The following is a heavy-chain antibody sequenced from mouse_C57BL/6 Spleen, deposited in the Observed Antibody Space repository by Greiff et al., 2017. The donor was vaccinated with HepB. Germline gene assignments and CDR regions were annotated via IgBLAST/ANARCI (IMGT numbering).Heavy chain of an antibody. J-gene: IGHJ4*01. CDR1: GFTFSSYA. V-gene: IGHV5-4*03. CDR3: ARGIYYGSPYAMDY. Sequence: EVKLMESGGGLVKPGGSLKLSCAASGFTFSSYAMSWVRQTPEKRLEWVATISDGGSYTYYPDNVKGRFTISRDNAKNNLYLQMSHLKSEDTAMYYCARGIYYGSPYAMDYWGQGTSVTVSS. D-gene: IGHD1-1*01. CDR2: ISDGGSYT.